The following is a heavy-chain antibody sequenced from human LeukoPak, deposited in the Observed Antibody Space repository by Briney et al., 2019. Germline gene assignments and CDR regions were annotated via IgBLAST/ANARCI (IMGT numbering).Heavy chain of an antibody. J-gene: IGHJ4*02. D-gene: IGHD2-2*01. Sequence: GGSLRLSCAASGFTFSSYWMHWVRQAPGKGLVWVSRINTDGSSTSYADSVKGRFTISRDNSKNTQYLQMNSLRADDTAVYYCARGLPALFQFDYWGQGTLVTVSS. CDR1: GFTFSSYW. V-gene: IGHV3-74*01. CDR3: ARGLPALFQFDY. CDR2: INTDGSST.